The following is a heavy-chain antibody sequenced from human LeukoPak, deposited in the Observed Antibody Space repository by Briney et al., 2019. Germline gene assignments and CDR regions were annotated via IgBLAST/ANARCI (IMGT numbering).Heavy chain of an antibody. CDR3: ATAAPRYGDYPCFDY. Sequence: GASVKVSCKVSGYTLTELSMHWVRQAPGKGLEWMGGFDPEDGETIYAQKFQGRVTMTEDTSTDTAYMELSSLRSEDTAVYYCATAAPRYGDYPCFDYWGQGTLVTVSS. V-gene: IGHV1-24*01. CDR2: FDPEDGET. CDR1: GYTLTELS. J-gene: IGHJ4*02. D-gene: IGHD4-17*01.